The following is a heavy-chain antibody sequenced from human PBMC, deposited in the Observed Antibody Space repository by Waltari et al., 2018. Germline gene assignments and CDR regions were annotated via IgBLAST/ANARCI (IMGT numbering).Heavy chain of an antibody. CDR1: GGSISSYY. Sequence: QVQLQESGPGLVKPSETLSLTCTVSGGSISSYYWSWIRQPPGKGLEWIGYIYYSGSTNYNPSLKSRVTISVDTSKNQFSLKLSSVTAADTAVYYCARERRVTESNYELYYYYGMDVWGQGTTVTVSS. CDR2: IYYSGST. CDR3: ARERRVTESNYELYYYYGMDV. D-gene: IGHD4-4*01. J-gene: IGHJ6*02. V-gene: IGHV4-59*01.